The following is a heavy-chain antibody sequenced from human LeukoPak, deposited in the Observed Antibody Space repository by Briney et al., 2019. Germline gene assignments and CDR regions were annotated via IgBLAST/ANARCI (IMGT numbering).Heavy chain of an antibody. CDR3: ARGGDSSGYYY. CDR1: GFTFSSYS. J-gene: IGHJ4*02. V-gene: IGHV3-21*01. Sequence: GGSLRLSCAASGFTFSSYSMNWVRQAPGKGPEWVSSISSSSSHIYYADSVKGRFTISRDNAKNSLYLQMNSLRAEDTAVYYCARGGDSSGYYYWGQGTLVTVSS. CDR2: ISSSSSHI. D-gene: IGHD3-22*01.